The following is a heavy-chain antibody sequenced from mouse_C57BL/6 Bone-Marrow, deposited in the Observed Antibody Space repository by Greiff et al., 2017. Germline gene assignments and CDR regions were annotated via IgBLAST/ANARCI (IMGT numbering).Heavy chain of an antibody. CDR3: ARDGSSYVYAMDY. CDR1: GYAFSSSW. V-gene: IGHV1-82*01. Sequence: QVQLKESGPELVKPGASVKISCKASGYAFSSSWMNWVKQRPGKGLEWIGRIYPGDGDTNYNGKFKGKATLTADKSSSTAYMQLSSLTSEDSAVYFCARDGSSYVYAMDYWGQGTSVTVSS. D-gene: IGHD1-1*01. CDR2: IYPGDGDT. J-gene: IGHJ4*01.